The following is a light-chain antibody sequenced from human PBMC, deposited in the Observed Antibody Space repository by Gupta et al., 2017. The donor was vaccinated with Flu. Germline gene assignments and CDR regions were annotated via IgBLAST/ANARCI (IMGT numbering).Light chain of an antibody. Sequence: RAITCSCASSYIVGNNYVNWYQQYPGTAPKLLIFIDSKRPSGVPNRFSGSTSGTTASLTITGLQAEDEADYYCTAYDDSKNRLVFGGGTKVTVL. CDR1: SYIVGNNY. CDR3: TAYDDSKNRLV. V-gene: IGLV1-44*01. J-gene: IGLJ3*02. CDR2: IDS.